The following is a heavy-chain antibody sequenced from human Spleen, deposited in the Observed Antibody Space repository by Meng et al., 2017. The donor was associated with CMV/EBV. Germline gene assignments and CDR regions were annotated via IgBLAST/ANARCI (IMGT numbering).Heavy chain of an antibody. CDR1: GYSFTKYG. J-gene: IGHJ4*02. D-gene: IGHD2-15*01. V-gene: IGHV1-18*01. CDR2: ISGYTGNT. CDR3: ARGPSYGGIKGGFDY. Sequence: ASVKVSCKASGYSFTKYGISWVRQAPGQGLEWMGWISGYTGNTNYAQMFQGRVTMTTDTSTSTAYMDLSSLRSEDTAVYYCARGPSYGGIKGGFDYWGQGTLVTVSS.